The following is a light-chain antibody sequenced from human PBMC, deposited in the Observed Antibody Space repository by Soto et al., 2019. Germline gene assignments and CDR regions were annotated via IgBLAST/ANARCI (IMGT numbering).Light chain of an antibody. CDR3: SSYAGSNNVVV. Sequence: QSALTQPPSASGSPGQSVTISCTGTSSDVGGYNYVSWYQHHPGKAPRLMIYEVSKRPSGVPDRFSGSKSGNTASLTVSGLQAEGEADYYCSSYAGSNNVVVFGGGTKLTVL. CDR2: EVS. J-gene: IGLJ2*01. CDR1: SSDVGGYNY. V-gene: IGLV2-8*01.